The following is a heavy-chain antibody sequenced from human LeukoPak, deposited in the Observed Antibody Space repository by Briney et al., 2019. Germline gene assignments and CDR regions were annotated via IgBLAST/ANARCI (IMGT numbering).Heavy chain of an antibody. CDR1: EFTFSDYA. CDR2: ITGSGGST. Sequence: GGSLRLSCVASEFTFSDYAMSWVRQAPGKGLEWVSAITGSGGSTDYADSVKGRFTISRDNSKDTLYLQMNSLRADDTAVYYCAKTSRGNSGYDSPFDYWGQGTLVTVSS. D-gene: IGHD5-12*01. CDR3: AKTSRGNSGYDSPFDY. J-gene: IGHJ4*02. V-gene: IGHV3-23*01.